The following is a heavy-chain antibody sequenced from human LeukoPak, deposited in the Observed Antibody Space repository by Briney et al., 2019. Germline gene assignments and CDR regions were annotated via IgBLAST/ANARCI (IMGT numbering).Heavy chain of an antibody. CDR2: INPNSGGT. D-gene: IGHD6-19*01. V-gene: IGHV1-2*02. CDR1: GYTFTGYY. Sequence: GASVKVSCKASGYTFTGYYMHWVRQAPGQGLEWMGWINPNSGGTNYAQKFQGRVTITADKSTSTAYMELSSLRSEDTAVYYCARESGRQWLVSWTFPDAFDTWGQGTMVTVSS. J-gene: IGHJ3*02. CDR3: ARESGRQWLVSWTFPDAFDT.